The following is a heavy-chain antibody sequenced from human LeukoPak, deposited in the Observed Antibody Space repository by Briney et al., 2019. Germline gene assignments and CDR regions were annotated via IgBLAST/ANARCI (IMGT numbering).Heavy chain of an antibody. D-gene: IGHD2-2*01. CDR2: INWSGGST. J-gene: IGHJ4*02. CDR1: GFGFGDHG. Sequence: GGSLRLSCSASGFGFGDHGMSRVPQVPGKGLEWVSGINWSGGSTGYADPVRGRFTISRDNAKNSLYLQMDSLTAEDTALYYCARAPITSPFYFDHWGQGTLVTVSS. V-gene: IGHV3-20*04. CDR3: ARAPITSPFYFDH.